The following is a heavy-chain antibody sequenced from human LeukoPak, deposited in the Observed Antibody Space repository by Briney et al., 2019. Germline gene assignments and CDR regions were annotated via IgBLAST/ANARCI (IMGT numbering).Heavy chain of an antibody. CDR2: IYPGDSDT. D-gene: IGHD2-15*01. CDR3: ARQCPGYPSDYYGMDV. J-gene: IGHJ6*02. Sequence: GASLQISCKGSGSRFTSYWIGWVRPLPGKGLEWMGIIYPGDSDTRYSPSFQGQVTISADKSISTAYLQWSSLKASDTAMYYCARQCPGYPSDYYGMDVWGQGTTVTVSS. CDR1: GSRFTSYW. V-gene: IGHV5-51*01.